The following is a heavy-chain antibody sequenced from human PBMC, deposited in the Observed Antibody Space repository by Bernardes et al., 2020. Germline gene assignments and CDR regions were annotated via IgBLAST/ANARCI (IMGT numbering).Heavy chain of an antibody. CDR1: GGSFSGYY. CDR3: ARGPYLTGTGP. J-gene: IGHJ5*02. Sequence: SETLSLTCAASGGSFSGYYCSWNRQPPGKGLEWIGEINHSGSTNYNPSLKSRVTISVDTSKNQFSLKLSSVTAADTAVYYCARGPYLTGTGPWGQGTLVTVSS. D-gene: IGHD1-7*01. CDR2: INHSGST. V-gene: IGHV4-34*01.